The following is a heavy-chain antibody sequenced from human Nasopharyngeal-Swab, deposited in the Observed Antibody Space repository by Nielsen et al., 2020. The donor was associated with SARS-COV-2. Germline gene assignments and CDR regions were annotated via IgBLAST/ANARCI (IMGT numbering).Heavy chain of an antibody. Sequence: ASVKVSCKASGYTFTSYAMHWVRQAPGQRLEWMGLSNAGNGNTKYSQKLQGRVTITRDTSANTAYMELSSLRSEDTAVYYCARGGRITIFGVAIPERARFDPWGQGTLVTVSS. CDR3: ARGGRITIFGVAIPERARFDP. V-gene: IGHV1-3*01. D-gene: IGHD3-3*01. CDR2: SNAGNGNT. CDR1: GYTFTSYA. J-gene: IGHJ5*02.